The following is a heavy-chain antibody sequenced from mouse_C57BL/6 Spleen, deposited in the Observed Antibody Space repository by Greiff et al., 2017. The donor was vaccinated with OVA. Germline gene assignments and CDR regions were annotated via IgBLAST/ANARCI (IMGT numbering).Heavy chain of an antibody. CDR1: GDTFTSYW. D-gene: IGHD4-1*01. CDR3: ARWITGYFDY. V-gene: IGHV1-7*01. Sequence: QVQLQQPGAELVMPGASVKLSCKASGDTFTSYWMHWVKQRPGQGLEWIGYINPSSGYTKYNQKFKDKATLTADKSSSTAYMQLSSLTYEDSAVYYCARWITGYFDYWGQGTTLTVSS. J-gene: IGHJ2*01. CDR2: INPSSGYT.